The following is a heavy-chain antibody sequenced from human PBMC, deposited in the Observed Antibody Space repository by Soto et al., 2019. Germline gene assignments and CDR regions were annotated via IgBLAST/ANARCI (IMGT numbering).Heavy chain of an antibody. J-gene: IGHJ6*02. V-gene: IGHV3-33*01. CDR1: GFTFSSYG. D-gene: IGHD3-22*01. CDR2: IWYDGSNK. CDR3: DREFYYDSRGYDYYYYYYGMDV. Sequence: GVSLRLSCAASGFTFSSYGMHWVRQAPGKGLEWVAVIWYDGSNKYYADSVKGRFTISRDNSKNTLYLQMNSLRAEDTAVYYCDREFYYDSRGYDYYYYYYGMDVWGQGTSVTVSS.